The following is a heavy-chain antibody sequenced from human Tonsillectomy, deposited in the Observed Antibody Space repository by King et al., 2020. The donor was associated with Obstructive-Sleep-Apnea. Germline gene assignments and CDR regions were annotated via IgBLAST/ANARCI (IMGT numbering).Heavy chain of an antibody. CDR1: GFTFSNYA. CDR3: AKVRGLYTRYAMDV. Sequence: VQLVESGGGLVHPGGSLRLSCAASGFTFSNYAMTWVRRSPGKGLELVSGISGSGGTTYYAASVKGRFTISRDDSKNTLYMQMNSLRAEDTAVFFCAKVRGLYTRYAMDVWGQGTTVTVSS. J-gene: IGHJ6*02. V-gene: IGHV3-23*04. D-gene: IGHD2-2*02. CDR2: ISGSGGTT.